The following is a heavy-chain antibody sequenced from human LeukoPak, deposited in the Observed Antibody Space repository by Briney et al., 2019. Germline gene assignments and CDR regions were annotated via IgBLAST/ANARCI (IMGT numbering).Heavy chain of an antibody. Sequence: GGSLRLSCVDLGGWCITYWMNWVRQVPGKGLEWVSSINEAGSDTRYADSVRGRFTISRDNAKSSLYLQMNSLRVEDTATYYCGREPRLLPYWGQGTVVTVSS. CDR3: GREPRLLPY. CDR1: GGWCITYW. CDR2: INEAGSDT. J-gene: IGHJ4*02. V-gene: IGHV3-7*03. D-gene: IGHD2-15*01.